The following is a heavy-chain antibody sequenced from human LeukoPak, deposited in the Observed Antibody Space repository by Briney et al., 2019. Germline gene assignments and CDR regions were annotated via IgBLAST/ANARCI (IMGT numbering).Heavy chain of an antibody. J-gene: IGHJ5*02. CDR1: GYSISSGYY. D-gene: IGHD6-13*01. Sequence: SETLSLTCTVSGYSISSGYYWGWIRQRPGKGREWIGGIYHSGSTYYNPSLKSRVTISVDTSKNQFSLKLSSVTAADTAVYYCAREGGAAAGTLDRWGQGTLVTVSS. CDR3: AREGGAAAGTLDR. CDR2: IYHSGST. V-gene: IGHV4-38-2*02.